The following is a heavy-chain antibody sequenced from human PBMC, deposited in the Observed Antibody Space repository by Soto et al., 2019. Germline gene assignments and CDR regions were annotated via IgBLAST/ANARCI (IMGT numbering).Heavy chain of an antibody. V-gene: IGHV1-18*01. J-gene: IGHJ5*02. D-gene: IGHD6-19*01. Sequence: QVQLVQSGAEVKKPGASVKVSCKTSGYTFTSYGISWVRQAPGQGLEWMGWISPYNGKTNYAQKVQGRVTMTTDTSTSTAYMELRSLRSDDTAVYYCARDYSSAWSTNFWGKGENWFDPWGQGTLVTVSS. CDR2: ISPYNGKT. CDR3: ARDYSSAWSTNFWGKGENWFDP. CDR1: GYTFTSYG.